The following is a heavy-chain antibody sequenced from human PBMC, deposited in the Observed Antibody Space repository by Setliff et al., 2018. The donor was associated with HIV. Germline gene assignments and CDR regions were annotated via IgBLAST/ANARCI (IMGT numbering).Heavy chain of an antibody. V-gene: IGHV4-61*01. CDR3: ASEKVAWTVSDSFFEF. CDR1: DYSINRGYY. Sequence: SETLSLTCAVSDYSINRGYYWAWIRQSPGKGLEWIGYVHYSGNTRYNPSLKSRVTISVDTSKNKFSLKLSSVTAADTAVYYCASEKVAWTVSDSFFEFWGQGVPVTVSS. CDR2: VHYSGNT. D-gene: IGHD2-15*01. J-gene: IGHJ4*02.